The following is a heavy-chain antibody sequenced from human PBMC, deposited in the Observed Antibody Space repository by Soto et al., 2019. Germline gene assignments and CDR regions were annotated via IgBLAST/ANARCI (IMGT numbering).Heavy chain of an antibody. D-gene: IGHD1-1*01. CDR3: VRDGTKTLRDWFDP. J-gene: IGHJ5*02. CDR1: GASISGFY. Sequence: SETLSLTCTVPGASISGFYWSWIRKSAGKGLEWIGRIYATGTTDYNPSLKSRVMMSVDTSKKQFSLKLRSVTAADTAVYYCVRDGTKTLRDWFDPWGQGISVTVSS. CDR2: IYATGTT. V-gene: IGHV4-4*07.